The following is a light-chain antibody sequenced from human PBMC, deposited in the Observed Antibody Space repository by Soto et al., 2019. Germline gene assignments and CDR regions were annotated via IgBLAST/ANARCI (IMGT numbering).Light chain of an antibody. V-gene: IGKV3-20*01. Sequence: EIVVTQSPGTLSLSPGERATLSCRASQSVSSSYLAWYQQKPGQAPRLLIYGAYSRATGIPDRFSGSGSGTDFTLTIRRLEPEDFAVYYCHQYGSSPPVTFGGGTKVEIK. CDR1: QSVSSSY. CDR3: HQYGSSPPVT. CDR2: GAY. J-gene: IGKJ4*01.